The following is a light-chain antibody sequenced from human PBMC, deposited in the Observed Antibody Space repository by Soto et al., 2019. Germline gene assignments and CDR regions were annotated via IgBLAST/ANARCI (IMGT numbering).Light chain of an antibody. Sequence: QSVLTQSPSASASLGASVKLTCTLSSGHSSYAIAWHQQQPEKGPRYLMKLNSDGRHSKGDGIPDRFSGSSSGAERYLTISSLQSEDEADYYCQTWGAGIHVVFGGGTKLTV. CDR1: SGHSSYA. V-gene: IGLV4-69*01. CDR3: QTWGAGIHVV. CDR2: LNSDGRH. J-gene: IGLJ2*01.